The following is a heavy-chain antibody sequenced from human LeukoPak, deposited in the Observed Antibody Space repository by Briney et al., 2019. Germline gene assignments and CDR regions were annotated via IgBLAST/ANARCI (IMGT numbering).Heavy chain of an antibody. D-gene: IGHD1-7*01. CDR3: ARATGWNYPFDY. CDR1: GYTFTGYY. CDR2: INPNSGGT. J-gene: IGHJ4*02. V-gene: IGHV1-2*02. Sequence: ASVKVSCKASGYTFTGYYMHWVRQAPGQGLEWMGWINPNSGGTNYAQKFQGRVTMTRDTSISTAYMELSRLRSDDTAVYYCARATGWNYPFDYWGQGTLVTVSS.